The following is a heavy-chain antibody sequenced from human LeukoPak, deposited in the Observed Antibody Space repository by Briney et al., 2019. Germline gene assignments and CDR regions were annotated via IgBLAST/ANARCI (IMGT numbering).Heavy chain of an antibody. CDR1: GGTFSSYA. CDR2: IIPIFGTA. J-gene: IGHJ5*02. V-gene: IGHV1-69*01. Sequence: GASVKVSCKASGGTFSSYAISWVRRAPGQGLEWMGGIIPIFGTANYAQKFQGRVTITADESTSTAYMELSRLRSEDTAVYYCARHHGGTYYDFWSGYSNWFDPWGQGTLVTVSS. D-gene: IGHD3-3*01. CDR3: ARHHGGTYYDFWSGYSNWFDP.